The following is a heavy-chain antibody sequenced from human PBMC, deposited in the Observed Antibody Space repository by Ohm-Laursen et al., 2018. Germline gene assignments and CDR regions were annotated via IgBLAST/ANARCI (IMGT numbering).Heavy chain of an antibody. V-gene: IGHV6-1*01. Sequence: TLSLTCAISGDSVSSNSAAWNWIRQSPSRGLEWLGRTYYGSKWYNDYAVSVKSRITINPDTSKNQFSLQLNSVTPEDTAVYYCARVRVYGISRPFDYWGQGTLVTVSS. D-gene: IGHD6-13*01. CDR3: ARVRVYGISRPFDY. CDR1: GDSVSSNSAA. CDR2: TYYGSKWYN. J-gene: IGHJ4*02.